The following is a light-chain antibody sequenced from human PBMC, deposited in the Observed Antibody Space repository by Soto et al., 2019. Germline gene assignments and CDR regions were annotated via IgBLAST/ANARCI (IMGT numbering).Light chain of an antibody. V-gene: IGKV1-16*01. J-gene: IGKJ1*01. Sequence: DIQMTQSPSSVSASVGDRVTITCRASQGISSYLAWYQQKPGKAPXXLIYAASTLQSGVPSRFSGSGSGTEFTLTISSLQPDDFATYYCQQYNSYRTFGQGTKVDIK. CDR2: AAS. CDR1: QGISSY. CDR3: QQYNSYRT.